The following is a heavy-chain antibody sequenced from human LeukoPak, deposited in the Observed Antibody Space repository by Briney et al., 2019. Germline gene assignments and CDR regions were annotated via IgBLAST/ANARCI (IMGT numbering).Heavy chain of an antibody. CDR2: ISGSGGST. CDR1: GFTFSNFA. CDR3: AKGLYDFWSGSLDY. V-gene: IGHV3-23*01. J-gene: IGHJ4*02. D-gene: IGHD3-3*01. Sequence: GGSLRLSCAATGFTFSNFAMSWVRQAPGKGLEWVSTISGSGGSTYYADSVKGRFTISRDNSKNTLYLQMNSLRAEDTAVYYCAKGLYDFWSGSLDYWGQGTLVTVSS.